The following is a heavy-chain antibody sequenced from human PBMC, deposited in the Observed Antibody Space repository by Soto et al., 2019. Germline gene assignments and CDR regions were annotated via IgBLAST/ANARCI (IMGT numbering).Heavy chain of an antibody. V-gene: IGHV1-69*02. CDR1: GGTFSSYT. J-gene: IGHJ4*02. CDR3: ASLIAAAGTGEVDY. D-gene: IGHD6-13*01. Sequence: QVQLVQSGAEVKKPGSSVKVSCKASGGTFSSYTISWVRQAPGQGLEWMGRIIPILGIANYAQKFQGRVTITADKSTSTAYMELSSLRSEDTAVYYCASLIAAAGTGEVDYWGQGTLVTVSS. CDR2: IIPILGIA.